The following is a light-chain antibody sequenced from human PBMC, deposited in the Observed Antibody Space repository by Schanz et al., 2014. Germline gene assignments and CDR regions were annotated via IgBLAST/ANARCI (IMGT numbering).Light chain of an antibody. Sequence: DIVMTQSPDSLAVSLGERATINCKSSQSVLYSSNNKNYLAWYQQKPGHPPNLLIYWASTRESGVPDRFSGSGSGTDFTLTISSVQAEDVAVYYCQQYSSTPFAFGGGTRVEIK. V-gene: IGKV4-1*01. J-gene: IGKJ4*01. CDR2: WAS. CDR3: QQYSSTPFA. CDR1: QSVLYSSNNKNY.